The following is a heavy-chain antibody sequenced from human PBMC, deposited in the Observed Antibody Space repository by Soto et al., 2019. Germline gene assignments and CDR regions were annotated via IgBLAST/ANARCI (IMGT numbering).Heavy chain of an antibody. V-gene: IGHV3-30*18. CDR2: MSYDGSNE. CDR3: AKDGSHNFDY. Sequence: QVQLVESGGGVVQPGRSLRLSCAASGFTFSHYAMHWVRQAPGKGLEWVALMSYDGSNEYYADSVKGRFTISRDNSKNKLYLQMNSMRAEDTAVYDCAKDGSHNFDYGGQGPLVTVSS. J-gene: IGHJ4*02. D-gene: IGHD1-26*01. CDR1: GFTFSHYA.